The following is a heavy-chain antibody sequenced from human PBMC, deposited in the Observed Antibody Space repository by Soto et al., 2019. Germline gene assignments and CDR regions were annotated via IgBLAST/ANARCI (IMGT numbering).Heavy chain of an antibody. J-gene: IGHJ5*02. CDR2: IYYSGST. D-gene: IGHD2-2*01. CDR1: GGSISSGDYY. V-gene: IGHV4-30-4*01. Sequence: PSETLSLTCTVSGGSISSGDYYWSWIRQPPGKGLEWIGYIYYSGSTYYNPSLKSRVTISVDTSKNQFSLKLSSVTAADTAVYYCARVRDIVLVPRPTGWIDLCGQGTLGTV. CDR3: ARVRDIVLVPRPTGWIDL.